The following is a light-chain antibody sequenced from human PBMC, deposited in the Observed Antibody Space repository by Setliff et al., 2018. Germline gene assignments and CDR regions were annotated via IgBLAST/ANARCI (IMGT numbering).Light chain of an antibody. J-gene: IGLJ1*01. CDR2: SNN. CDR1: TSNIGSNP. CDR3: EAWDDSLNGYV. Sequence: QSVLTQPPSASGTPGQRITISCSGGTSNIGSNPVNWYQQLPGTAPKLLIYSNNRRPSGVPDRFSGSKSGTSASLAVSGLQSEDEADFYCEAWDDSLNGYVFGSGTKVTVL. V-gene: IGLV1-44*01.